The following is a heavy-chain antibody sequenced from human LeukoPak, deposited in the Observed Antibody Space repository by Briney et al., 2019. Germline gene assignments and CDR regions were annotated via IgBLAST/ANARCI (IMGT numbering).Heavy chain of an antibody. CDR2: LKGTGEK. CDR1: GFTFSSYA. D-gene: IGHD5-12*01. V-gene: IGHV3-23*01. CDR3: AKALGYNGYDCPGH. Sequence: GGSLRLSSAASGFTFSSYAMSWVRQTPARGLEWVSSLKGTGEKFYADSVKGRFTLSRDDSRNTVYLQLNNLRVDDTAVYYCAKALGYNGYDCPGHWGQGTLVTVSS. J-gene: IGHJ4*02.